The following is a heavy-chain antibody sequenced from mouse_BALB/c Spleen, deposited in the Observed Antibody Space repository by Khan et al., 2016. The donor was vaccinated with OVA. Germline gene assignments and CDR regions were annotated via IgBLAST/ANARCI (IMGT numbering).Heavy chain of an antibody. Sequence: VELVESGPGLVAPSQSLSITCTVSGFSLSNFGVNWVRQPPGKGLEWLGIIWAGGSTNYNSALMSKLSIRKDNAQSQVFLKMNSLQTDDTAMYYCARETAYYANYEAMDYWGQGTSVTVSS. CDR3: ARETAYYANYEAMDY. D-gene: IGHD2-10*01. CDR1: GFSLSNFG. J-gene: IGHJ4*01. V-gene: IGHV2-9*02. CDR2: IWAGGST.